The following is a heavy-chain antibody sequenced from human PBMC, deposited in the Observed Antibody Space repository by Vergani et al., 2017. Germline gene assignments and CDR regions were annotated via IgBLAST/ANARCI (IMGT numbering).Heavy chain of an antibody. V-gene: IGHV4-59*01. CDR1: GGSISSYY. Sequence: QVQLQESGPGLVKPSETLSLTCTVSGGSISSYYWSWIRQPPGKGLEWIGYIYYSGSTNYNPSLKSRVTISVDTSKNQFSLKLSSVTAADTAVYYCARRDRSYLTFDYWGQGTLVTVSS. J-gene: IGHJ4*02. CDR3: ARRDRSYLTFDY. CDR2: IYYSGST. D-gene: IGHD1-26*01.